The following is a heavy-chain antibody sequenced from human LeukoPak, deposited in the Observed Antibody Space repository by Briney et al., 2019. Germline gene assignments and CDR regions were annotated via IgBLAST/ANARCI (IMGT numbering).Heavy chain of an antibody. J-gene: IGHJ6*02. V-gene: IGHV4-34*01. D-gene: IGHD3-3*01. CDR3: ARDSAIFYGMDV. Sequence: SETLSLTCAVYGGSFSGYYWSWIRQPPGKGLEWIGEINHSGSTNYNPSLKSRVTISVDTSKNQFSLKLTSVTAADTAVYYCARDSAIFYGMDVWGQGTMVTVSS. CDR1: GGSFSGYY. CDR2: INHSGST.